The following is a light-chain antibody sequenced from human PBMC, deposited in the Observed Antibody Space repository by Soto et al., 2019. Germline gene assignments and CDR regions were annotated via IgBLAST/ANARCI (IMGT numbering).Light chain of an antibody. J-gene: IGLJ1*01. Sequence: QSALTQPASVSGSPGQSITISCTGASTDVGDYDLVYWYRQLPGKAPKLTIYNVLKRPSGISDRFSGSNSGNTASLTISVLPDEEEDDYYCSSDSSTYLYFVFGTGTKLTVL. CDR1: STDVGDYDL. CDR3: SSDSSTYLYFV. V-gene: IGLV2-14*01. CDR2: NVL.